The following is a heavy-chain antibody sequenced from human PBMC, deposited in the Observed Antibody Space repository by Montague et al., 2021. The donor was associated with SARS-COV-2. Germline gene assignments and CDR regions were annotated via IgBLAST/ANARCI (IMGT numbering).Heavy chain of an antibody. J-gene: IGHJ4*02. Sequence: SETLSLTCTVSGSISGYYWTWIRQSAGKGLEWIGRISSSGGIDYNASLKSRVTMSLDTSKIQLSLKLSSVTAADTAVYYSARQYIGYNRRFDYWGQGALVTVSP. D-gene: IGHD5-12*01. CDR1: GSISGYY. V-gene: IGHV4-4*07. CDR2: ISSSGGI. CDR3: ARQYIGYNRRFDY.